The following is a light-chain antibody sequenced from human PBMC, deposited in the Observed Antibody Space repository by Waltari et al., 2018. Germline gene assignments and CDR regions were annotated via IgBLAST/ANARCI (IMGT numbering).Light chain of an antibody. V-gene: IGLV2-14*03. CDR2: VVN. CDR1: SIDVGGNKY. Sequence: QSALTRPAPVSGSPGRSITFPCTGPSIDVGGNKYAPWYHQHPAKAPKPLLYVVNNRPSGVSNRFSVSKSGNTASLTISSLQAEDEADYYCSSYTSSTIPVFGTGTKVTVL. J-gene: IGLJ1*01. CDR3: SSYTSSTIPV.